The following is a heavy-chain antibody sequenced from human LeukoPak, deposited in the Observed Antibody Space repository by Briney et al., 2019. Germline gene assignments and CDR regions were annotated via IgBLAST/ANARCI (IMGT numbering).Heavy chain of an antibody. D-gene: IGHD3-22*01. J-gene: IGHJ4*02. V-gene: IGHV1-46*01. Sequence: ASVKVSCKASGYTFTSYYMHWVRQAPGQGLEWMGIINPSGGSTSYAQKFQGRVTMTRDTSTSTVYMELSSLRSEDTAVYYCARDAKNTYYYDSSGYYYFDYWGQGTLVTVSS. CDR2: INPSGGST. CDR1: GYTFTSYY. CDR3: ARDAKNTYYYDSSGYYYFDY.